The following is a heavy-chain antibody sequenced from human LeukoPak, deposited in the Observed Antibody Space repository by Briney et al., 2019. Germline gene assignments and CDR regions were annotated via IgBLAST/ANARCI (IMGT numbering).Heavy chain of an antibody. Sequence: GGSLRLSCAASGFSFSRYGMKWVRQAPGKGLEWLSYIRSSDSTTYYADSVKGRFTISRDNAKNSLYLQMDSLRVEDTAVYYCARSRPIAARQYYYYMDVWGKGTTVTVSS. J-gene: IGHJ6*03. CDR3: ARSRPIAARQYYYYMDV. CDR1: GFSFSRYG. V-gene: IGHV3-48*04. D-gene: IGHD6-6*01. CDR2: IRSSDSTT.